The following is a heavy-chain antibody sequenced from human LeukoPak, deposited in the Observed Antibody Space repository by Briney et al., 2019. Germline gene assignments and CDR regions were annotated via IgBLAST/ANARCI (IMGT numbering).Heavy chain of an antibody. CDR2: IKGDGGRT. J-gene: IGHJ4*02. D-gene: IGHD6-25*01. CDR3: VSRLVPGLR. CDR1: GHSFSEWW. Sequence: PGGSLRLSCAVSGHSFSEWWMFWVRQAPGKGLEWVANIKGDGGRTYYVDSVKGRFTISRDNAKNSVYLQMSSLRAEDTAVYYCVSRLVPGLRWGQGTLVTVSS. V-gene: IGHV3-7*01.